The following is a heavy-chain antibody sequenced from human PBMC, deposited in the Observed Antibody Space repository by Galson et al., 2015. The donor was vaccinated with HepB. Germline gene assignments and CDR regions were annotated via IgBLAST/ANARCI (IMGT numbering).Heavy chain of an antibody. CDR3: AIERGSIFSQLFYFDY. Sequence: SLRLSCAASGFTFNGYSMNWVRQAPGKGLEWLSYISSSSSTTIYYADAVKGRFTISRDNAKSSLYLQMNSLRAEDTAVYYCAIERGSIFSQLFYFDYWGQGALVTVSS. D-gene: IGHD3-9*01. CDR1: GFTFNGYS. J-gene: IGHJ4*02. CDR2: ISSSSSTTI. V-gene: IGHV3-48*04.